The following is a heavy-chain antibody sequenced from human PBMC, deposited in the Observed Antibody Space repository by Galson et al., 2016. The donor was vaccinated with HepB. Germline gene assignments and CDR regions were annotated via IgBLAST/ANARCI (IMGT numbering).Heavy chain of an antibody. CDR3: ARAYSCGAGCNYFDS. CDR2: ISPYKGNG. V-gene: IGHV1-18*01. CDR1: GYTFTRYRYG. Sequence: SVKVSCKASGYTFTRYRYGISWVRQAPGQGLEWMGWISPYKGNGNYAQKFQGRVTMTTDKSTSTAYMELRSLRSDDTAVYYCARAYSCGAGCNYFDSWGQGARVTVSS. D-gene: IGHD2-21*02. J-gene: IGHJ4*02.